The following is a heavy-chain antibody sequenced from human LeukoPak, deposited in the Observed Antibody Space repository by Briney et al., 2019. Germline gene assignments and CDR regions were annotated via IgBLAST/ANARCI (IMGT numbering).Heavy chain of an antibody. V-gene: IGHV3-7*01. J-gene: IGHJ6*04. CDR1: GFTFSSYW. Sequence: PGGSLRLSCAASGFTFSSYWMSWVRQAPGTGLEWVANIKEDGSEKYYADSVKGRFTISRDNAKNSLSLQMNSLRAEDTAIYYCARGFDWSSPDVWGKGTTVTVSS. D-gene: IGHD5-12*01. CDR2: IKEDGSEK. CDR3: ARGFDWSSPDV.